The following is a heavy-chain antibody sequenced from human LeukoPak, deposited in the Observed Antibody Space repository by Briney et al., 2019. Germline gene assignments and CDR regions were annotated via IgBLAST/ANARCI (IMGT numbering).Heavy chain of an antibody. V-gene: IGHV3-23*01. Sequence: GGSLRLSCAASGFTFSSYAMSWVRQAPGKGLEWVSAISGSGGSTYYADSVKGRFTISRDNAKKSVYLHMSSLRAEDTALYYCARLSAYYYGSYFYYYMDVWGKGTTVTVSS. CDR3: ARLSAYYYGSYFYYYMDV. CDR2: ISGSGGST. J-gene: IGHJ6*03. CDR1: GFTFSSYA. D-gene: IGHD3-10*01.